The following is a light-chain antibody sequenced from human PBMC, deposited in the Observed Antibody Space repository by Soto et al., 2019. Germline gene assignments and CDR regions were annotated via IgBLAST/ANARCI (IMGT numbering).Light chain of an antibody. V-gene: IGKV3-20*01. CDR1: QSVSSSY. CDR2: GAS. CDR3: QQYGSSPRT. Sequence: GERATLSCRASQSVSSSYLAWYQQKPGQAPRLLIYGASSRATGIPDRFSGSGSGTDFTLTISRLEPEDLAVYYCQQYGSSPRTFGQGTK. J-gene: IGKJ1*01.